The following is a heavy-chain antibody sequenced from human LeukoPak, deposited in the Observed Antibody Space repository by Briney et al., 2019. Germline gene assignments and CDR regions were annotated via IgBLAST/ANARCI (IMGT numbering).Heavy chain of an antibody. Sequence: SETLSLTCTVSGGSISSYYWSWIRQPPGKGLEWIGYIYYSGSTNYNPSLKSRVTMSVDTSKNQFSLKLSSVTAADTAVYYCARGEDYYGSGPFDYWGQGTLVTVSS. CDR2: IYYSGST. CDR1: GGSISSYY. V-gene: IGHV4-59*12. J-gene: IGHJ4*02. CDR3: ARGEDYYGSGPFDY. D-gene: IGHD3-10*01.